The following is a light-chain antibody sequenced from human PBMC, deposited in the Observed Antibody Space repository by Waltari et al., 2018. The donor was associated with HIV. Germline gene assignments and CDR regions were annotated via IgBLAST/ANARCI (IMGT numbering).Light chain of an antibody. CDR1: TSDARNYNT. J-gene: IGLJ2*01. CDR2: EGS. V-gene: IGLV2-23*01. CDR3: CSDARSGIP. Sequence: SAMPQPSSVSASVGPSITTSCTCTTSDARNYNTVYWYPHHPGNTPKLFIYEGSQRPSGVFNRFTGSKSGNTASLTVSVLQAEDEAYYYCCSDARSGIPFGGGTKLTVL.